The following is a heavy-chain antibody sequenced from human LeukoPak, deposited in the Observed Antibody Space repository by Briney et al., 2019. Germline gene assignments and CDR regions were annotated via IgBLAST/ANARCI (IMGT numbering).Heavy chain of an antibody. V-gene: IGHV4-4*02. Sequence: SETLSLTCAVSGGSISSSNWWSWVRQPPGKGLEWIGEIYHSGSTNYNPSLKSRVTISVDKSKNQFSLKLSSVTAADTAVYYCAGGGQLLYDWFDPWGQGTLVTVSS. CDR2: IYHSGST. CDR3: AGGGQLLYDWFDP. D-gene: IGHD2-2*02. J-gene: IGHJ5*02. CDR1: GGSISSSNW.